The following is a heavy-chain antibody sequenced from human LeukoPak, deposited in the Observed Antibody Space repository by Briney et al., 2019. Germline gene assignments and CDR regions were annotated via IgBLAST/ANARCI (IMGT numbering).Heavy chain of an antibody. CDR1: GGSISSYY. Sequence: PSETLSLTCTVSGGSISSYYWSWIRQPPGKGLEWIGYIYYSGSTNYNPSLKSRVTISVDTSKNQFSLKLSSVTAADTAVYYCARDPFIAAAGPFFDYWGQGTLVTVSS. D-gene: IGHD6-13*01. CDR2: IYYSGST. V-gene: IGHV4-59*01. J-gene: IGHJ4*02. CDR3: ARDPFIAAAGPFFDY.